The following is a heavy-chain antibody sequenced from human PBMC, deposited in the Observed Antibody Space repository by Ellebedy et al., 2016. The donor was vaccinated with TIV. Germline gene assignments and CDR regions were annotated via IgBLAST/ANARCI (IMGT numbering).Heavy chain of an antibody. J-gene: IGHJ2*01. D-gene: IGHD4-17*01. CDR3: ARDSDGDYTSFDL. CDR1: GVSISSSSDY. Sequence: MPSETLSLTCSVSGVSISSSSDYWGWIRQPPGKGLEWIGSVDYSGRAYNNPSLKSRVTSSVDTSKNQFSLKLTSVPAADTAVYFCARDSDGDYTSFDLWGRGALVSVSS. V-gene: IGHV4-39*07. CDR2: VDYSGRA.